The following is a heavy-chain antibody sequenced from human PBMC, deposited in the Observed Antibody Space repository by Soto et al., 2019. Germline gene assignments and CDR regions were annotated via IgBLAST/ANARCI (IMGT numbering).Heavy chain of an antibody. CDR1: GYTFSGYF. CDR2: ITPASGGT. V-gene: IGHV1-2*02. D-gene: IGHD3-3*01. Sequence: QVQLVQSGAEVKKPGASVKVSCKTSGYTFSGYFIHWVRQAPGQGLEWMGWITPASGGTNSAQKFPGKVPMTTNTSITTAYKELRRLRSDDTAVYYCAPDLPNVSWIGYQTEVGINGIDVWGQGTTVTVSS. CDR3: APDLPNVSWIGYQTEVGINGIDV. J-gene: IGHJ6*02.